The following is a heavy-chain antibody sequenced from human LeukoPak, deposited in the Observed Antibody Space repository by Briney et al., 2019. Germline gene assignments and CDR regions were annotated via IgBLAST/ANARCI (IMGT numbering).Heavy chain of an antibody. D-gene: IGHD3-10*01. CDR1: GFTFSSYS. CDR3: ARSLRVRGVPDYMDV. J-gene: IGHJ6*03. Sequence: KTGGSLRLSCAASGFTFSSYSMNWVRQAPGKGLEWVSSISSSSSYIYYADIVKGRFTISRDNSKNTVFLQMNSLRAEDTAVYYCARSLRVRGVPDYMDVWGRGTTVTISS. V-gene: IGHV3-21*04. CDR2: ISSSSSYI.